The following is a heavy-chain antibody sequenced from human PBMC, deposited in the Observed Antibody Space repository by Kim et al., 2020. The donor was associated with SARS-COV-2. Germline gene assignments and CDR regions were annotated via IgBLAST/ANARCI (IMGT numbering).Heavy chain of an antibody. CDR2: IKPYRGTT. V-gene: IGHV1-2*06. Sequence: ASVKVSCKASGYTFTDFYMHWVRQAPGQGPEWMGRIKPYRGTTDYAQKFRDRVTMTRDTSISTAYMELNSLRSDDTAIYYCARDDTYFGLDVWGQGTTVTVSS. CDR3: ARDDTYFGLDV. CDR1: GYTFTDFY. J-gene: IGHJ6*02.